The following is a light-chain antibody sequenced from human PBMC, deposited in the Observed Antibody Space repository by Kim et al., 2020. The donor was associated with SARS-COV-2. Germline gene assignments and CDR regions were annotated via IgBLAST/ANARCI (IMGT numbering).Light chain of an antibody. J-gene: IGKJ4*01. V-gene: IGKV3D-15*01. CDR2: GAS. Sequence: STGDRATRSCRASQSVDSNLAWYQQKPGQAPGLLIFGASTRATGIPARFSGSGSGTEYTLTISSLQSEDFAVYYCQQYNDWPPLTFGGGTKVDIK. CDR3: QQYNDWPPLT. CDR1: QSVDSN.